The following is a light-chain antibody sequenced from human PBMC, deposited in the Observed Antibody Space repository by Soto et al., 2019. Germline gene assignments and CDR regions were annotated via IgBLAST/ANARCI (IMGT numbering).Light chain of an antibody. CDR2: DAS. CDR3: QQYASSPIT. J-gene: IGKJ5*01. CDR1: QSVAKNF. V-gene: IGKV3-20*01. Sequence: EIVLTQSAGTLSLSPGERATLSCRASQSVAKNFLAWYQQTPGQAPRLLISDASRRATGNPDRFSGSGSGTDFTLTISRLEPEDFAVYYCQQYASSPITFGQGTRLEIK.